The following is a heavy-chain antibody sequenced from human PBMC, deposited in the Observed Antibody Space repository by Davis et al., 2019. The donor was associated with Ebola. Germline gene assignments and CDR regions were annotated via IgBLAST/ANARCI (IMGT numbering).Heavy chain of an antibody. CDR3: ARDNRIGGSTIFYYYYGMDV. CDR1: GFTFSSYS. J-gene: IGHJ6*02. D-gene: IGHD2-2*01. Sequence: GESLKISCAASGFTFSSYSMNWVRQAPGKGLEWVSYISSSSSIIYYADSVKGRFTISRDNAKNSLYLQMNSLRDEDTAVYYCARDNRIGGSTIFYYYYGMDVWGQGTTVTVSS. V-gene: IGHV3-48*02. CDR2: ISSSSSII.